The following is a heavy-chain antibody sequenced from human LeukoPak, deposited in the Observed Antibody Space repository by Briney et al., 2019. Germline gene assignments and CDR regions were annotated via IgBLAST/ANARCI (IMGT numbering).Heavy chain of an antibody. CDR3: ARGGAGSYHPVLFDY. J-gene: IGHJ4*02. CDR1: GYTFTGYY. CDR2: INPNSGGT. V-gene: IGHV1-2*02. Sequence: ASVKVSCKASGYTFTGYYMHWVRQAPGQGLEWMGWINPNSGGTNYAQKFQGRVTMTRNTSINTAYMQLSSLRSDETAVYYCARGGAGSYHPVLFDYWGQGTLVTISS. D-gene: IGHD3-10*01.